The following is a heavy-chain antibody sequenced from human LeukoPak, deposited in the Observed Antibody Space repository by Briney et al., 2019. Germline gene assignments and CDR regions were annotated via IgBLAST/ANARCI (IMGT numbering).Heavy chain of an antibody. CDR1: GFTFSSYW. J-gene: IGHJ3*02. Sequence: GGSLRLSCAASGFTFSSYWMHWVRQAPGKGLVWVSRMNSDGRSTSYADSVKGRFTISRDNAKNTLYLQMNSLRAEDTAVYYCAREPLYDSTLSNAFDIWGQGTMVTVSS. CDR2: MNSDGRST. CDR3: AREPLYDSTLSNAFDI. D-gene: IGHD3-22*01. V-gene: IGHV3-74*01.